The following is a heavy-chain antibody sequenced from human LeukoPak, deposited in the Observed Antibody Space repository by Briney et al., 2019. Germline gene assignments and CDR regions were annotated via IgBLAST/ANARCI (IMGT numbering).Heavy chain of an antibody. Sequence: GGSLRLSCAASGFTLSSYGMHWVRQAPGKGLEWGAVISYDGSNKYYADSVKGRFTISRDNSKNTLYLQMNSLRAEDTAVYYCAKDRSYSSGWYGNWFDPWGQGTLVTVSS. CDR1: GFTLSSYG. D-gene: IGHD6-19*01. V-gene: IGHV3-30*18. J-gene: IGHJ5*02. CDR2: ISYDGSNK. CDR3: AKDRSYSSGWYGNWFDP.